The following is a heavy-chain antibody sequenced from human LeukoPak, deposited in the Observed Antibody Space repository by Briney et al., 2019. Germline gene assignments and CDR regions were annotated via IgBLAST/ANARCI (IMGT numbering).Heavy chain of an antibody. CDR2: IYSGGST. J-gene: IGHJ4*02. CDR3: AKSQGYYDY. V-gene: IGHV3-53*01. CDR1: GFTVSSNY. Sequence: GGSLRLSCAASGFTVSSNYMSWVRQAPGKGLEWVSVIYSGGSTYYADSVKGRFTISRDNSRNTLFLQMNSLRVDDSAVYYCAKSQGYYDYWGQGTLVTVSS.